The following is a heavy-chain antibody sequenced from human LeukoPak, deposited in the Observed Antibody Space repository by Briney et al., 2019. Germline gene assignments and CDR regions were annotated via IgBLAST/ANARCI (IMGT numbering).Heavy chain of an antibody. Sequence: SETLSLTCTVSGGSISSSSYYWGWIRQPPGKGLEWIGSIYHSGSTYYNPSLKSRVTISVDPSKNQFSLKLSSVTAADTAVYYCARAVVTTVALYYYYMDVWGKGTTVTVSS. CDR1: GGSISSSSYY. D-gene: IGHD4-23*01. CDR3: ARAVVTTVALYYYYMDV. J-gene: IGHJ6*03. V-gene: IGHV4-39*07. CDR2: IYHSGST.